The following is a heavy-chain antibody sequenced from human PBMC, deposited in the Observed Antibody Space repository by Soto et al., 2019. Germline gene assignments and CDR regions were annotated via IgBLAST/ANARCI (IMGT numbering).Heavy chain of an antibody. CDR2: TYYRSKWYN. D-gene: IGHD3-10*01. CDR1: GDSVSSKMAA. J-gene: IGHJ6*03. CDR3: ARARETYGSGTYYCYMDV. V-gene: IGHV6-1*01. Sequence: PSQTLSLTCVISGDSVSSKMAAWNWIRQSPSRGLEWLGRTYYRSKWYNDYAVSVKSRITINPDTSKNQFSLQLNSVTPEDTAVYYCARARETYGSGTYYCYMDVWGKGTTVTVSS.